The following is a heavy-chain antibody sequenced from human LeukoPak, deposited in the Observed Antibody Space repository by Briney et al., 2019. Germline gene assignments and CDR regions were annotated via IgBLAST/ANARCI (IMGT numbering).Heavy chain of an antibody. V-gene: IGHV3-33*01. CDR2: KWYDGSSK. CDR3: ARDPPTRQYTNSFSLDY. J-gene: IGHJ4*02. CDR1: GFTFSSYA. D-gene: IGHD6-13*01. Sequence: PGGSLRLSCAASGFTFSSYAMHWVRQAPGKGLQWVAVKWYDGSSKYYADSVKGRFTISRDNSKNTLYLQMNSLRADDTAVYYCARDPPTRQYTNSFSLDYWGQGTLVTVSS.